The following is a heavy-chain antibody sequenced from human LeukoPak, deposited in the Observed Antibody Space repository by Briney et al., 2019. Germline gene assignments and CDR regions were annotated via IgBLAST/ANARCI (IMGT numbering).Heavy chain of an antibody. CDR2: IYHSGST. Sequence: SETLSLTCTVTGGSISSYYWSWIRQPPGKGLEWIGSIYHSGSTYYNPSLKSRVTISVDTSKNQFSLKLSSVTAADTAVYYCARDPLYGSGSYYNPNVYYWGQGTLVTVSS. CDR1: GGSISSYY. CDR3: ARDPLYGSGSYYNPNVYY. V-gene: IGHV4-59*12. J-gene: IGHJ4*02. D-gene: IGHD3-10*01.